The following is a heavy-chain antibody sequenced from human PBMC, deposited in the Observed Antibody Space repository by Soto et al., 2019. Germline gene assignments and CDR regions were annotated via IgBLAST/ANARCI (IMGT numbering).Heavy chain of an antibody. CDR1: GGSISSGDYY. CDR3: ASTFPHDSPPFDY. D-gene: IGHD3-22*01. CDR2: IYYSGST. Sequence: QVQLQESGPGLVKPSQTLSLTCTVSGGSISSGDYYWSWIRQPPGKGLKWIGYIYYSGSTYYNPSLKSGVTISVDTSRNQFALNLSSVTAADAAVYYCASTFPHDSPPFDYWGQGTLLTVSS. V-gene: IGHV4-30-4*01. J-gene: IGHJ4*02.